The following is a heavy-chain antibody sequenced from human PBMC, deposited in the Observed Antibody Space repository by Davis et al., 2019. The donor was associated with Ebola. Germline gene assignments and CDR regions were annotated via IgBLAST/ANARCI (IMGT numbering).Heavy chain of an antibody. V-gene: IGHV3-15*07. CDR1: GFTFSDHY. CDR3: TTDKADVADYYYYYGMDV. Sequence: GESLKISCAASGFTFSDHYMDWVRQAPGKGLEWVGRIKSKTDGGTTDYAAPVKGRFTISRDDSKNTLYLQMNSLKTEDTAVYYCTTDKADVADYYYYYGMDVWGQGTTVTVSS. J-gene: IGHJ6*02. CDR2: IKSKTDGGTT. D-gene: IGHD6-25*01.